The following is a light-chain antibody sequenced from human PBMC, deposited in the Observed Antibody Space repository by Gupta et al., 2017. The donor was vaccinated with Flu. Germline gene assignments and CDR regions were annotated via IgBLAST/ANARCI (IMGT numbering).Light chain of an antibody. V-gene: IGKV4-1*01. CDR1: QSVLYNSNNKNY. CDR3: QQYYSTPET. CDR2: WAS. Sequence: DIVMTQSPDSLAVSLGERATINCKSSQSVLYNSNNKNYLAWYQQKPGQPPNLLISWASTRDSGVPDRFSGSGSGTDFTLTISSLQAEDVAVYYCQQYYSTPETFAQGTKVEIK. J-gene: IGKJ1*01.